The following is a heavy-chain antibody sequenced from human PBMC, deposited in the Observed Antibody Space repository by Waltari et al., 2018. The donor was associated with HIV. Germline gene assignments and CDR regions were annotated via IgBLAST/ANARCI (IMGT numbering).Heavy chain of an antibody. J-gene: IGHJ6*02. CDR1: GYTFTSFG. CDR3: ARDNWNDYYYYGMDV. D-gene: IGHD1-1*01. Sequence: QVQLVQSGAEVKKPGASVKVSCKASGYTFTSFGISWVRQAPGQGLAWMGWISAYNGNTNYAQKLQGRVTMTTDTSTSTAYMELRSLRSDDTAVFYCARDNWNDYYYYGMDVWGQGTTVTVSS. CDR2: ISAYNGNT. V-gene: IGHV1-18*01.